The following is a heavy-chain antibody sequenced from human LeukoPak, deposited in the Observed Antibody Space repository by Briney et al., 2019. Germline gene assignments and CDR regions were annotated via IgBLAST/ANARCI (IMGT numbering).Heavy chain of an antibody. CDR1: GFTFSNYA. V-gene: IGHV3-23*01. CDR3: TTWVGAHFDF. CDR2: IDGPTFRT. Sequence: GESLRLSCAGSGFTFSNYAMHWVRQAPGKGLEWVSTIDGPTFRTHYADSVMGRFTISRDKSKNTLYLQMNSLRAEDTAVYFCTTWVGAHFDFWGQGTLVTVSS. J-gene: IGHJ4*02. D-gene: IGHD1-26*01.